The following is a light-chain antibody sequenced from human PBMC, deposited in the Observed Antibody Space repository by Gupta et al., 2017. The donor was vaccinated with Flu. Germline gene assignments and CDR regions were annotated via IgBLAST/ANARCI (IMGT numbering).Light chain of an antibody. V-gene: IGKV1-39*01. CDR1: QSVTSY. CDR3: QERDRIPST. J-gene: IGKJ1*01. CDR2: ATS. Sequence: PSSLSASVGDRVTITCRARQSVTSYLNLYQQKPGKLPKPLIYATSRVNSEVPSRFSGSRSRTDFTLTISSLQPEHFTPYYCQERDRIPSTFGQGTKVEIK.